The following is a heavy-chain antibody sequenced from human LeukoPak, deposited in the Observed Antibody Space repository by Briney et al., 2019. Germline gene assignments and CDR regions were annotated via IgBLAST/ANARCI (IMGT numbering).Heavy chain of an antibody. V-gene: IGHV3-7*01. J-gene: IGHJ4*02. CDR2: IKQDGSET. Sequence: GGPLTLSCAASRFTLSNYWMSWVRQAPGKGLEWVANIKQDGSETYYVDSVKGRFTISRDNAKNSLSLQMNSLRAEDTAVYYCARQRGSGCLDYWGQGTLVTVSS. CDR1: RFTLSNYW. CDR3: ARQRGSGCLDY. D-gene: IGHD6-19*01.